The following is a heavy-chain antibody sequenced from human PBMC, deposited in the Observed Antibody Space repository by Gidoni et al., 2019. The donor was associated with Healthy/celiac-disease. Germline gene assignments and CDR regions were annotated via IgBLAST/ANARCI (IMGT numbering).Heavy chain of an antibody. CDR1: GFTFSSYS. Sequence: EVQLVESGGGLVKPGGSLRLSCAASGFTFSSYSINWGRQAPGKGLEWVSSISSSSSYIYYADSVKGRFTISRDNAKNSLYLQMNSLRAEDTAVYYCASAEPGYSSSWHSPAGPPFDYWGQGTLVTVSS. D-gene: IGHD6-13*01. CDR3: ASAEPGYSSSWHSPAGPPFDY. CDR2: ISSSSSYI. V-gene: IGHV3-21*01. J-gene: IGHJ4*02.